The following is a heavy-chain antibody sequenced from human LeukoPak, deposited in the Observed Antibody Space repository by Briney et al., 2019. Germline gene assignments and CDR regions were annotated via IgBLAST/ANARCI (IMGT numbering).Heavy chain of an antibody. CDR2: INGDGSST. CDR1: GFTFSSYW. CDR3: ARALGYYDSSGYSNKGGSDY. J-gene: IGHJ4*02. Sequence: GRSLRLSCAASGFTFSSYWMHWVRQAPGKGLVWVSRINGDGSSTAYADSVKGRFTISRDNAKNTLYLQMNSLRAEDTAVYYCARALGYYDSSGYSNKGGSDYWGQGTLVTVSS. D-gene: IGHD3-22*01. V-gene: IGHV3-74*01.